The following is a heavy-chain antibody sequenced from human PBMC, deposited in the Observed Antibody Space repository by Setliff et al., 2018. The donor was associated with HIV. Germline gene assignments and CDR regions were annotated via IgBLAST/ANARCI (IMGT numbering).Heavy chain of an antibody. J-gene: IGHJ6*03. Sequence: KPSETLSLTCTVSDGSISSSTYYWGWIRQPPGKGLEWIGSIYYSGSTYYNPSLKSRVTISVDTSKNQFSLRLSSVTAADAAVYYCASGPMFRGLHKDYYYYYMDVWGKGTTVTVSS. V-gene: IGHV4-39*01. D-gene: IGHD3-10*01. CDR3: ASGPMFRGLHKDYYYYYMDV. CDR1: DGSISSSTYY. CDR2: IYYSGST.